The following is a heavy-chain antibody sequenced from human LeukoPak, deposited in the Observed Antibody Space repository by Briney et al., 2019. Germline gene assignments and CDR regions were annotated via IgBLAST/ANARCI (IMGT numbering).Heavy chain of an antibody. D-gene: IGHD3-16*02. J-gene: IGHJ4*02. Sequence: GGSLRLSCAASGFTFSSYAMSWVRQAPGKGLEWVSAISGSGGSTYYADSVKGRFTISRDNAKNSLYLQMNSLRAEDTAVYYCAREGDYVWGSYRYWSHWGRGTLVTVSS. CDR1: GFTFSSYA. CDR3: AREGDYVWGSYRYWSH. CDR2: ISGSGGST. V-gene: IGHV3-23*01.